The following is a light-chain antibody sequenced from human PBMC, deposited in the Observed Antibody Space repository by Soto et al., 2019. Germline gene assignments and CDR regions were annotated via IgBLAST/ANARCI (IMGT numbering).Light chain of an antibody. CDR3: RQYSTFPLT. Sequence: DIQMTQSPSTLSASVGDRVTISCRASQTISTWLAWYQQKPGKAPNLLIYKASSLESGVPSRFSGSGSGTKFTLTISSLQPDDFATYYCRQYSTFPLTFGGGTKVDIK. CDR2: KAS. CDR1: QTISTW. V-gene: IGKV1-5*03. J-gene: IGKJ4*01.